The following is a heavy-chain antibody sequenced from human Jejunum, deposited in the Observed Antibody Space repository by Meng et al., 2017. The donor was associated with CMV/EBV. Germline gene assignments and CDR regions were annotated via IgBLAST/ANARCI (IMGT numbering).Heavy chain of an antibody. Sequence: FTVNNYGMMWVRQSPGKRLGWVSAIDGSGSGTYYVDSVKGRFTISRDNSKNTLYLQMSSLRAEDAAVYYCANARRRPYYYYGMDVWGQGTTVTVSS. CDR2: IDGSGSGT. CDR1: FTVNNYG. D-gene: IGHD3-10*01. CDR3: ANARRRPYYYYGMDV. J-gene: IGHJ6*02. V-gene: IGHV3-23*05.